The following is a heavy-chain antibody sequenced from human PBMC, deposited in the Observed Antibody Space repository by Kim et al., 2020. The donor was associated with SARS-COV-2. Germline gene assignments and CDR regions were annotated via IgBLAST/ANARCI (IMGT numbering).Heavy chain of an antibody. V-gene: IGHV3-33*01. J-gene: IGHJ6*02. CDR2: IWYDGSNK. CDR1: GFTFSSYG. D-gene: IGHD3-22*01. Sequence: GGSLRLSCAASGFTFSSYGMHWVRQAPGKGLEWVAVIWYDGSNKYYADSVKGRFTISRDNSKNTLHLQMNSLRAEDTAVYYCAREPYYYDSSGYSLYYYYGMDVWGQGTTVTVSS. CDR3: AREPYYYDSSGYSLYYYYGMDV.